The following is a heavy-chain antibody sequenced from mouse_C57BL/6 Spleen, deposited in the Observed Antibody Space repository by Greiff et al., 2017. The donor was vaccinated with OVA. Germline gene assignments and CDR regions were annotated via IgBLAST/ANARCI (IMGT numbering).Heavy chain of an antibody. CDR3: ARYLPHWYFDV. CDR2: IYPGDGDT. CDR1: GYAFSSYW. V-gene: IGHV1-80*01. J-gene: IGHJ1*03. D-gene: IGHD5-1*01. Sequence: VMLVESGAELVKPGASVKISCKASGYAFSSYWMNWVKQRPGKGLEWIGQIYPGDGDTNYNGKFKGKATLTADKSSSTAYMQLSSLTSEDSAVYFCARYLPHWYFDVWGTGTTVTVSS.